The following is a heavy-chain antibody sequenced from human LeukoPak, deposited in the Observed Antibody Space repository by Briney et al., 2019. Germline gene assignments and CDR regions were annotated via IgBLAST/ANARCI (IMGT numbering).Heavy chain of an antibody. CDR2: INPNSGGT. CDR3: ARDYGYGEYAFDI. D-gene: IGHD6-13*01. CDR1: GYTFTGYY. V-gene: IGHV1-2*02. J-gene: IGHJ3*02. Sequence: GASVKVSCKASGYTFTGYYMHWVRQAPGQGLEWMGWINPNSGGTNYAQKFQGRVTMTRDTSIGTAYMELSRLRSDDTAVYYCARDYGYGEYAFDIWGQGTMVTVSS.